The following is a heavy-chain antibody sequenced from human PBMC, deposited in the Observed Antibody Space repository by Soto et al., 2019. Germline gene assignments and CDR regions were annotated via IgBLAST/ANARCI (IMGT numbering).Heavy chain of an antibody. J-gene: IGHJ1*01. CDR1: GYTFTSYA. Sequence: ASVKVSCKASGYTFTSYAMHWVRQAPGQRLEWMGWINAGNGNTKYSQKFQGRVTITRDTSASTDYMELSSLRSEDTAVYYCARAEYYERYFQHWGQGTLVTSPQ. V-gene: IGHV1-3*01. D-gene: IGHD3-22*01. CDR2: INAGNGNT. CDR3: ARAEYYERYFQH.